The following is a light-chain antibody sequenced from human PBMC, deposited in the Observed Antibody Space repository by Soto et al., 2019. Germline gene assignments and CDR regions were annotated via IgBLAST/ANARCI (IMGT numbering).Light chain of an antibody. CDR2: SNN. CDR1: SSNIGSNT. Sequence: QSVLTQPPSASGTPGQRVTISCSGSSSNIGSNTVNWYQHLPGTAPKLLIYSNNQRPSGVPDRFSGSKSSTSASLAISGLQSEDEADYYCAAWDDSLSGPVFGRGTQLTVL. CDR3: AAWDDSLSGPV. V-gene: IGLV1-44*01. J-gene: IGLJ7*01.